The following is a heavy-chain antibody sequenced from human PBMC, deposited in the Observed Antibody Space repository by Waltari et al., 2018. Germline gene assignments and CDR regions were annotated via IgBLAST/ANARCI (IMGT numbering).Heavy chain of an antibody. CDR3: ARGRDYGDSLDPFGY. J-gene: IGHJ4*02. Sequence: QVQLVQSGAEVRKPGASVKVSCKASGYSFSGSDINWVRQAPGQGLEWLGWMNPNSGDTGYAQNFQGRVTITRISSMSTAYMELTSLKSEDTAVYYCARGRDYGDSLDPFGYWGQGTLVTVSS. CDR1: GYSFSGSD. CDR2: MNPNSGDT. V-gene: IGHV1-8*02. D-gene: IGHD4-17*01.